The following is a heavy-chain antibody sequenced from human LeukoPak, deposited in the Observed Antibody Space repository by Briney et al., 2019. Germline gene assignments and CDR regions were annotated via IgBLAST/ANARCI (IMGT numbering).Heavy chain of an antibody. J-gene: IGHJ4*02. CDR3: ARDRPSAGTTNFDY. V-gene: IGHV1-18*01. D-gene: IGHD1-1*01. Sequence: ASVKVSCKSSGYTFTSYGISWVRQAPGQGLEWMGWISDYNGNTNYAQKLQGRVTMTTDTSTSTAYMELRSLRSDDTAVYYCARDRPSAGTTNFDYWGQGTLVTVSS. CDR1: GYTFTSYG. CDR2: ISDYNGNT.